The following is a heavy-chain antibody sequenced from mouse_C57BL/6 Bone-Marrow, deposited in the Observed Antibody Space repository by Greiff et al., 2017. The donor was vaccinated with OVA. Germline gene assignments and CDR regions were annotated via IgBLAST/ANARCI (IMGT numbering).Heavy chain of an antibody. J-gene: IGHJ2*01. Sequence: VQLQQSGAELVRPGTSVKMSCKASGYTFTNYWIGWAKQRPGHGLEWIGDIYPGGGYTNYNEKFKGKATLTADKSSSTAYMQFSSLTSEDSAIYYCARTPSLPLYCDYWGQGTTLTVSS. V-gene: IGHV1-63*01. CDR3: ARTPSLPLYCDY. D-gene: IGHD5-1*01. CDR1: GYTFTNYW. CDR2: IYPGGGYT.